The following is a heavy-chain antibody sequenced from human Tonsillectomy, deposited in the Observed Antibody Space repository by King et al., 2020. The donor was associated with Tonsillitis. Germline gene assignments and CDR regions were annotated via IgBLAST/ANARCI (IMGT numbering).Heavy chain of an antibody. J-gene: IGHJ3*02. V-gene: IGHV3-7*03. CDR3: ARYYEGSGSEDAFDI. CDR2: IKQYGSEK. D-gene: IGHD3-22*01. CDR1: GFTFSSYW. Sequence: VQLVESGGGLVLPGGSLRLSCVASGFTFSSYWMSWVRQAPGKGLEWVANIKQYGSEKYYVDSVKGRFTISRDNAKNSLYLQMNNLRAEDTAVYYCARYYEGSGSEDAFDIWGQGTMVTVSS.